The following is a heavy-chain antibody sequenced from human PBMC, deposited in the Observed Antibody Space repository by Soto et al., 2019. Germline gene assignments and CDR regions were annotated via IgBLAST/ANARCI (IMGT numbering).Heavy chain of an antibody. CDR3: ARAHAPTLPFDY. CDR2: IFHSGNA. V-gene: IGHV4-59*01. D-gene: IGHD2-15*01. Sequence: PSETLSLTCTVSGGSIRNVYWSWIRQAPGKGLEWIGFIFHSGNAKYNPSLKSRVTISVDTSKNQFSLSLDSVTAADTAVYFCARAHAPTLPFDYWGQGTPVTVSS. CDR1: GGSIRNVY. J-gene: IGHJ4*01.